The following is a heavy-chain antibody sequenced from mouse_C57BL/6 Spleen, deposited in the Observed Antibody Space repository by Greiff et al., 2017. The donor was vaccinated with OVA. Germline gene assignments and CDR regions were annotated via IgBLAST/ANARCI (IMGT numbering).Heavy chain of an antibody. D-gene: IGHD4-1*01. V-gene: IGHV7-3*01. CDR1: GFTFTDYY. CDR2: IRNKANGYTT. Sequence: EVQVVESGGGLVQPGGSLSLSCAASGFTFTDYYMSWVRQPPGKALEWLGFIRNKANGYTTEYSASVKGRFTISRDNSQSILYLQMNALRAEDRATYYCARRTGTGAMDYWGQGTSVTVSS. J-gene: IGHJ4*01. CDR3: ARRTGTGAMDY.